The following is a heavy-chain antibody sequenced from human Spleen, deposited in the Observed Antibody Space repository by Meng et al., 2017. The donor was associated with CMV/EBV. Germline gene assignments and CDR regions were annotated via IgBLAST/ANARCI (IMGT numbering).Heavy chain of an antibody. Sequence: FRSYGLSWVRQAPGPGLEWMGWISAFNNNTNYAERFQGRVTMTTDTSTRTAYMELRSLRSDDTAVYYCARDRVVQAAIFPLPNWFDPWGQGTLVTVSS. CDR1: FRSYG. D-gene: IGHD2-2*01. V-gene: IGHV1-18*01. CDR3: ARDRVVQAAIFPLPNWFDP. CDR2: ISAFNNNT. J-gene: IGHJ5*02.